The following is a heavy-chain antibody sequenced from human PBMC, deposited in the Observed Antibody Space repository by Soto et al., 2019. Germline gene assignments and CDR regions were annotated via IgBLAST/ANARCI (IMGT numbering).Heavy chain of an antibody. CDR1: GFTFSSYS. CDR2: ISSSSSTI. V-gene: IGHV3-48*01. CDR3: ARVAARYSSSWYEVDAFDI. D-gene: IGHD6-13*01. Sequence: GGSLRLSCAASGFTFSSYSMNWVRQAPGKGLEWVSYISSSSSTIYYADSVKGRFTISRDNAKNSLYLQMNSLRAEDTAVYYCARVAARYSSSWYEVDAFDIWGQGTMVTVSS. J-gene: IGHJ3*02.